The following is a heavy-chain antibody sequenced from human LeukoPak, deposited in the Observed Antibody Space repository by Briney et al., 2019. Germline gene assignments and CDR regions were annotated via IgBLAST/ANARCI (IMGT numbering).Heavy chain of an antibody. J-gene: IGHJ6*02. CDR3: AREYRYKAYYYYGMDV. CDR2: INAGNGNT. D-gene: IGHD5-18*01. CDR1: GYTFTSYA. Sequence: ASVKVSCKASGYTFTSYAMHWVRQAPGQRLEWMGWINAGNGNTKYSQKFQGRVTMTRDTSTSTVYMELSSLRSEDTAVYYCAREYRYKAYYYYGMDVWGQGTTVTVSS. V-gene: IGHV1-3*01.